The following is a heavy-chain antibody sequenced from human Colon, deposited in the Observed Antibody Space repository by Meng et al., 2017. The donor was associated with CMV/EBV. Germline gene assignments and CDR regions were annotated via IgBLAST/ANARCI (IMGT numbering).Heavy chain of an antibody. CDR1: GFTFDDYG. CDR2: IDWSGRST. V-gene: IGHV3-20*04. Sequence: GESLKISCAGSGFTFDDYGMNLVRQAPGKGLGWVAGIDWSGRSTVYADSVKGRFTISRDNTKNPLYLQLDSLRAEDTALYYCTANRGAHYYYYAMDVWGQGTTVTVSS. CDR3: TANRGAHYYYYAMDV. J-gene: IGHJ6*02. D-gene: IGHD1-14*01.